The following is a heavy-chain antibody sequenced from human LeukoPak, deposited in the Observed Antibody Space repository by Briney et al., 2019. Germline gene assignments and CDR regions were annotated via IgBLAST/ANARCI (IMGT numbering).Heavy chain of an antibody. D-gene: IGHD3-10*01. CDR3: AKSSRGNYFDY. J-gene: IGHJ4*02. CDR2: IRGSGGST. Sequence: GGALRLPCSAFGFNFSRYAMSWVRPGPGKGLECVSSIRGSGGSTYYADSVKGRFTISRDNSKTTLYLQMNSLRAEDTAVYYCAKSSRGNYFDYWGQGTLVTVSS. CDR1: GFNFSRYA. V-gene: IGHV3-23*01.